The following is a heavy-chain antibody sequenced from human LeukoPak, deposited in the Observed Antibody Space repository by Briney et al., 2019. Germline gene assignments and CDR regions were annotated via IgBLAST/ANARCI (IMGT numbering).Heavy chain of an antibody. V-gene: IGHV1-8*01. D-gene: IGHD3-10*01. J-gene: IGHJ4*02. CDR2: MNPNSGNT. Sequence: GASVKVSCKASGHTFTSYDINWVRQATGQGLEWMGWMNPNSGNTGYAQKFQGRVTMTRNTSISTAYMELSSLRSEDTAVYYCARGRALWFGLRNFDYWGQGTLVTVSS. CDR3: ARGRALWFGLRNFDY. CDR1: GHTFTSYD.